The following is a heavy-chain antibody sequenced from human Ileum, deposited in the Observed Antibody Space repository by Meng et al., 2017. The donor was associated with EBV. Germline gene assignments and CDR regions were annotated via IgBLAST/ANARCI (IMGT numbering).Heavy chain of an antibody. CDR2: IYYSGTT. CDR3: ARGWDTAMDSG. D-gene: IGHD5-18*01. V-gene: IGHV4-61*01. CDR1: GGSVSISSYY. Sequence: QVQLQGSGPGRVKPSETLSLTCTVPGGSVSISSYYWSWIRQPPGKGLEWIGYIYYSGTTNYNPSLESRVTISVDTSKNQFSLKLRSVAASDTAVYYCARGWDTAMDSGWGQGTLVTVSS. J-gene: IGHJ4*02.